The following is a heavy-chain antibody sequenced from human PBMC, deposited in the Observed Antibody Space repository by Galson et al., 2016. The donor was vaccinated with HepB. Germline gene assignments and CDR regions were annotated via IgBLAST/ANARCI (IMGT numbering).Heavy chain of an antibody. D-gene: IGHD2-21*02. V-gene: IGHV4-39*01. CDR3: ASLVTRRSFDS. Sequence: SETLSLTCTVSGGSISSSNTYWGYIRQAPGKGLEWIGTIHYSGSTYYTPSLKSRLTTSVDKSKNQFTLKFNSVPAADTAVYYCASLVTRRSFDSWGQGTLVTVSS. J-gene: IGHJ4*02. CDR1: GGSISSSNTY. CDR2: IHYSGST.